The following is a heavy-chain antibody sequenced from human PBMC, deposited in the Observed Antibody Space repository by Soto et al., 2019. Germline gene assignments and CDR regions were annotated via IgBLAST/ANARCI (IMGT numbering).Heavy chain of an antibody. CDR2: IKQDGSEQ. Sequence: EVQLVESGGGLVQLGGSLRLPFAASGFTFSGYWMSWVRQAPGKGLEWVANIKQDGSEQFYVDSVKGRFTISRDNAKNSLYLQMNSLRAEDTAVYYCAREAVWGQGTTVTVSS. CDR1: GFTFSGYW. CDR3: AREAV. J-gene: IGHJ6*02. V-gene: IGHV3-7*05.